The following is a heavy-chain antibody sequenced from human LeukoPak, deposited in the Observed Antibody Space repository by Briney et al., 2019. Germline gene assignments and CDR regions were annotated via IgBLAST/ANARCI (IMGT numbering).Heavy chain of an antibody. Sequence: GGSLRLSCVASGFIFSNYWMHWVRQAPGKGLVWVSRSSSDGSSTVYADSVEGRFTFSRDNAKNTLYLQMNSLRAEDTALYYCARDGDSTVDFDYWGQGTLVSVSS. CDR3: ARDGDSTVDFDY. D-gene: IGHD4-23*01. J-gene: IGHJ4*02. CDR2: SSSDGSST. CDR1: GFIFSNYW. V-gene: IGHV3-74*01.